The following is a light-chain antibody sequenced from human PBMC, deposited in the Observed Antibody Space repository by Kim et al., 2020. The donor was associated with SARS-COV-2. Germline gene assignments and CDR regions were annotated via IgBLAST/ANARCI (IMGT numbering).Light chain of an antibody. V-gene: IGKV3-20*01. CDR2: RTS. CDR1: QSVSSSD. J-gene: IGKJ1*01. CDR3: QQYGSSPWT. Sequence: EIVLTQSPGTLSLSPGERVTLSCRASQSVSSSDLAWYQQRPGQAPRLLMYRTSTRATGIPDRFSGSGSGTDFTLTVSRLEPEDFAVYYCQQYGSSPWTFGQGTKLEI.